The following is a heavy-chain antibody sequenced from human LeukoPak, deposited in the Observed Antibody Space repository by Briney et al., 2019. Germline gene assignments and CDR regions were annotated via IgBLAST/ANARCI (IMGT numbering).Heavy chain of an antibody. Sequence: GASVKVSCKASGYTFTGYCMHWVRQAPGQGLEWMGWINPNSGGTNYAQKFQGRVTMTRDTSISTAYMELSRLRSDDTAVYYCARDVRYSSGWYPVYYFDYWGQGTLVTVSS. J-gene: IGHJ4*02. CDR2: INPNSGGT. CDR3: ARDVRYSSGWYPVYYFDY. D-gene: IGHD6-19*01. CDR1: GYTFTGYC. V-gene: IGHV1-2*02.